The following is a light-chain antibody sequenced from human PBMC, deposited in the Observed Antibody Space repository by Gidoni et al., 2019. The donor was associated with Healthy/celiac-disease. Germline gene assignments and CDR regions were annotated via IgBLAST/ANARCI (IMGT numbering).Light chain of an antibody. V-gene: IGKV1-27*01. CDR3: QKYNSAPRT. Sequence: DIQMTQSPSSLSASVGDRVTITCRARQGISNYLAWYQQKPGKVPKLLIYAASTLQSEVPSRFSGSGSGTDFTLTISSLQPEDVATYYCQKYNSAPRTFGQGTKVEIK. CDR1: QGISNY. CDR2: AAS. J-gene: IGKJ1*01.